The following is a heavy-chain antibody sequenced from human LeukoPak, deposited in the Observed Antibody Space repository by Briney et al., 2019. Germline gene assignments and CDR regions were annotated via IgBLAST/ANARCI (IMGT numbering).Heavy chain of an antibody. D-gene: IGHD3-9*01. CDR2: IGGGGVTT. Sequence: PGGSLRLSCVASGFTFSSYVMVWARQAPGKGLEWVSVIGGGGVTTYYADSVKGRFTISRDNSRTTLCLQMNSLRTEDTAIYFCAKAKLTVGQREGFDYWGQGTLVTVSS. V-gene: IGHV3-23*01. J-gene: IGHJ4*02. CDR1: GFTFSSYV. CDR3: AKAKLTVGQREGFDY.